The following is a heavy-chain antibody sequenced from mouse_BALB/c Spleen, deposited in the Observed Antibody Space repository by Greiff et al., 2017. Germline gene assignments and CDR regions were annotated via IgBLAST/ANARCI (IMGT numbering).Heavy chain of an antibody. Sequence: VQLQQSGPELVKPGALVKISCKASGYTFTSYDINWVKQRPGQGLEWIGRIYPGDGDTNYNGKFKGKATLTADKSSSTAYMQLSSLTSVDSAVYFCARPGNYRYAMDYWGQGTSVTVSS. CDR2: IYPGDGDT. CDR1: GYTFTSYD. J-gene: IGHJ4*01. V-gene: IGHV1S56*01. D-gene: IGHD2-1*01. CDR3: ARPGNYRYAMDY.